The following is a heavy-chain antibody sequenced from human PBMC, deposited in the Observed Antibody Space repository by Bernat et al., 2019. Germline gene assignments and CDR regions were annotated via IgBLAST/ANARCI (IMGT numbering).Heavy chain of an antibody. D-gene: IGHD6-19*01. V-gene: IGHV3-15*07. Sequence: EVQLLESGGGLVQPGGSLRLSCAASGFTFSSYGMHWVRQAPGKGLEWVGRIKSKTDGGTTDYAAPVKGRFTISRDDSKNTLYLQMNSLKTEDTAVYYCTTSSGWYSGLDYWGQGTLVTVSS. CDR2: IKSKTDGGTT. CDR1: GFTFSSYG. CDR3: TTSSGWYSGLDY. J-gene: IGHJ4*02.